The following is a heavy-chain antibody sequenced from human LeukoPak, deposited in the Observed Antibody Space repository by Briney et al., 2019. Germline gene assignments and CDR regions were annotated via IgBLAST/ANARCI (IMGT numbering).Heavy chain of an antibody. Sequence: ASVKVSCKASGYTFTGYYMHWVRQAPGQGLEWMGWINPNSGGTNYAQKFQGRVTMTRDTSISTAYMELSRLRSDDTAVYYCARAPRGLELGIAAAGNDYWGQGTLVTVSS. J-gene: IGHJ4*02. V-gene: IGHV1-2*02. D-gene: IGHD6-13*01. CDR2: INPNSGGT. CDR3: ARAPRGLELGIAAAGNDY. CDR1: GYTFTGYY.